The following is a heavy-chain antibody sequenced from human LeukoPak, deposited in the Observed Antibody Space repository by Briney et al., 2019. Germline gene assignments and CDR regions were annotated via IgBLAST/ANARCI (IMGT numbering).Heavy chain of an antibody. D-gene: IGHD3-16*02. J-gene: IGHJ6*03. CDR3: ARSSLGSNNYYYYYYMDV. Sequence: PSETLSLTCTVSGGSISSGGYYWSWTRQHPGKGLEWIGYIYYSGSTYYNPSLKSRVTISVDTSKNQFSLKLSSVTAADTAVYYCARSSLGSNNYYYYYYMDVWGKGTTVTVSS. CDR1: GGSISSGGYY. V-gene: IGHV4-31*03. CDR2: IYYSGST.